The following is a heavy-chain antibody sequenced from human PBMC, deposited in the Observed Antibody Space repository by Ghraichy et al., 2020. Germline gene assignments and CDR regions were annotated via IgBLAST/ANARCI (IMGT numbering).Heavy chain of an antibody. V-gene: IGHV3-23*01. CDR2: LDSGGGDI. J-gene: IGHJ4*02. CDR3: ARRLVTSTTTYFDY. CDR1: GFSFNNYA. D-gene: IGHD4-23*01. Sequence: GGSLRLSCAASGFSFNNYAMGWVRQPPGKGLEWVSVLDSGGGDIHYADSVSGRFTISRDNSKNTLFLQMSNLGVEDTALYYCARRLVTSTTTYFDYWGQGTLVTVSS.